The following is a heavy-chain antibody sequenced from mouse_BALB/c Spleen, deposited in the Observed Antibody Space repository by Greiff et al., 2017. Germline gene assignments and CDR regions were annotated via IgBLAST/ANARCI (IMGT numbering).Heavy chain of an antibody. CDR3: AREDYYGSSGDFDY. V-gene: IGHV1-31*01. D-gene: IGHD1-1*01. Sequence: VHVKQSGPELVKPGASVKISCKASGYSFTGYYMHWVKQSHVKSLEWIGRINPYNGATSYNQNFKDKASLTVDKSSSTAYMELHSLTSEDSAVYYCAREDYYGSSGDFDYWGQGTTLTVSS. J-gene: IGHJ2*01. CDR1: GYSFTGYY. CDR2: INPYNGAT.